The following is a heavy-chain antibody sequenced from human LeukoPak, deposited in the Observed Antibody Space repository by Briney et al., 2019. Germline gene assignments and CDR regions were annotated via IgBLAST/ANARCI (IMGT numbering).Heavy chain of an antibody. J-gene: IGHJ4*02. D-gene: IGHD6-13*01. CDR2: ISSSGSSI. V-gene: IGHV3-48*03. Sequence: GGSLRLSCAASGFTFSSYEMNWVRQAPGKGPEWVSYISSSGSSIYYADSVKGRFTISRDNAKNSLYLQMNSLRAEDTAVYYCARPPAPITADRYQFDYWGQGTLVTVSS. CDR3: ARPPAPITADRYQFDY. CDR1: GFTFSSYE.